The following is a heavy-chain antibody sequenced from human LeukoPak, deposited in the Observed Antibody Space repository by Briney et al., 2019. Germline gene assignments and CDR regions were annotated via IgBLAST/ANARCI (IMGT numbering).Heavy chain of an antibody. CDR1: GFTFSSYW. Sequence: PGGSLRLSCAASGFTFSSYWMSWVRQAPGKGLEWVANIKQDGSEKYYVDSVKGRFTISRDNAKNSLYLQMNSLRAEDTAVYYCAREGDSWTDYYYYYYMDVWGKGTTVTVSS. CDR2: IKQDGSEK. D-gene: IGHD3/OR15-3a*01. J-gene: IGHJ6*03. CDR3: AREGDSWTDYYYYYYMDV. V-gene: IGHV3-7*01.